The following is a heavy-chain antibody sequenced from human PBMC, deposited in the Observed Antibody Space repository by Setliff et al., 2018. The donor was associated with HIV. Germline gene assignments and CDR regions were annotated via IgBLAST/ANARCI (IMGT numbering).Heavy chain of an antibody. CDR3: VSQYYYDSSGYYY. CDR2: IIPILGIA. J-gene: IGHJ4*02. D-gene: IGHD3-22*01. CDR1: GGSFTSYT. V-gene: IGHV1-69*10. Sequence: SVKVSCKASGGSFTSYTFSWVRQAPGQGLEWRGGIIPILGIANYAQKFQGRVTITADKSTSTAYMELSSLRFDDTAMYYCVSQYYYDSSGYYYWGQGTLVTVSS.